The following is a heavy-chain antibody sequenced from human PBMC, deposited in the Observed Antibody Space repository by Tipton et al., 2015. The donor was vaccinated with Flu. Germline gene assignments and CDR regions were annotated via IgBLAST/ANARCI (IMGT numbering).Heavy chain of an antibody. CDR1: GGSISSGGYY. CDR3: ARDRRYSYGYALIDQIETYYYYYGMDV. V-gene: IGHV4-31*03. Sequence: TLSLTCTVSGGSISSGGYYWSWIRQHPGKGLEWIGYIYYSGSTYYNPSLKSRVTISVDTSKNQFSLKLSSVTAADTAVYHCARDRRYSYGYALIDQIETYYYYYGMDVWGQGTTVTVSS. D-gene: IGHD5-18*01. CDR2: IYYSGST. J-gene: IGHJ6*02.